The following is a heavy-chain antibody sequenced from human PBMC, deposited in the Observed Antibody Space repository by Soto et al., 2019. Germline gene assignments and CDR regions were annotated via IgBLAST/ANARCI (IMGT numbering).Heavy chain of an antibody. Sequence: GGSLRLSCVASGFMFTRSTMSWVRQAPGKGLEWVSSITSASDYIFYADSVKGRFTTSRDNAKNSLYLQMNSLRAEDTAVYYCARVGTGSSTPLDIWGQGTMVTVSS. D-gene: IGHD3-9*01. CDR1: GFMFTRST. CDR3: ARVGTGSSTPLDI. V-gene: IGHV3-21*01. J-gene: IGHJ3*02. CDR2: ITSASDYI.